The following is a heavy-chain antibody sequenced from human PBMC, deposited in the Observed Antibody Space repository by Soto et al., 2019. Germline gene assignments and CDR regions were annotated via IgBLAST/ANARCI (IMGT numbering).Heavy chain of an antibody. CDR2: IIPIFGTA. J-gene: IGHJ6*02. D-gene: IGHD6-19*01. Sequence: ASVKVSCKASGGTFSSYAISWVRQAPGQGLEWMGGIIPIFGTANYAQKFQGRVTITADESTSTAYMELSSLRSEDTAVYYCARDAGYSSGWDYYYYGMDVWGQGTTVTVSS. CDR3: ARDAGYSSGWDYYYYGMDV. V-gene: IGHV1-69*13. CDR1: GGTFSSYA.